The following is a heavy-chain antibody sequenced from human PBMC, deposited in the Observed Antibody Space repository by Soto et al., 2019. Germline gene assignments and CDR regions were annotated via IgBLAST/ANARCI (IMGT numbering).Heavy chain of an antibody. D-gene: IGHD6-6*01. CDR1: GGSVSSGSYY. J-gene: IGHJ2*01. CDR3: ARGTRSARHWYFDL. Sequence: SETLSLTCTVSGGSVSSGSYYWSWIRQPPGKGLEWIGYIYYSGSTNYNPSLKSRVTISVDTSKNQFSLKLSSVTAADTAVYYCARGTRSARHWYFDLWGRGTLVTVSS. CDR2: IYYSGST. V-gene: IGHV4-61*01.